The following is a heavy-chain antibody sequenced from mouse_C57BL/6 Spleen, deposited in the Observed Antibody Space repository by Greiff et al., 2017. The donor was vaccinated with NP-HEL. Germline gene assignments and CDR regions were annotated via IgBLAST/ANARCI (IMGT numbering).Heavy chain of an antibody. CDR1: GYAFSSSW. V-gene: IGHV1-82*01. CDR3: ARSTLYDGYYGFAY. Sequence: VQLQQSGPELVKPGASVKISCKASGYAFSSSWMNWVKQRPGKGLEWIGRIYPGDGDTNYNGKFKGKATLTADKSSSTAYMQLSSLTSEDSAVYFCARSTLYDGYYGFAYWGQGTLVTVSA. D-gene: IGHD2-3*01. CDR2: IYPGDGDT. J-gene: IGHJ3*01.